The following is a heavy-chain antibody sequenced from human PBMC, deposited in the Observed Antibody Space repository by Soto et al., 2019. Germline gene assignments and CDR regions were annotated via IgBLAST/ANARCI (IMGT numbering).Heavy chain of an antibody. CDR2: ISYDGSNK. Sequence: PGGSLRLSCAASGFTFTSNAIHWVRQAPGKGLEWVAVISYDGSNKFYADSVKGRFTVSRDNSKNTLYLQMNSLRAGDTAVYYCARDSNSSGYYADFDYWGQGTLVTVSS. CDR1: GFTFTSNA. V-gene: IGHV3-30*01. J-gene: IGHJ4*02. CDR3: ARDSNSSGYYADFDY. D-gene: IGHD3-22*01.